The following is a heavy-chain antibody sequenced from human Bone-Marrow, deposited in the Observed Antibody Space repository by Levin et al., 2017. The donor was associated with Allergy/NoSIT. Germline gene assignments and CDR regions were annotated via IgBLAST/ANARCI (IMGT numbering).Heavy chain of an antibody. Sequence: GESLKISCAASGFTVTNNYMSWVRQAPGKGLEWVSVIYSGGSTYYADSVKGRFTISRDNSKNTLYLQMNSLRAEDTAVYYCARGTSACSSSWYGWFDPWGQGTLVTVSS. D-gene: IGHD6-13*01. J-gene: IGHJ5*02. V-gene: IGHV3-66*01. CDR2: IYSGGST. CDR3: ARGTSACSSSWYGWFDP. CDR1: GFTVTNNY.